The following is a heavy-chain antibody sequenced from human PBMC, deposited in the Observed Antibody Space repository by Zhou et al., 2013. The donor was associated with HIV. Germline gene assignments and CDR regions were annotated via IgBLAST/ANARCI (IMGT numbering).Heavy chain of an antibody. J-gene: IGHJ4*02. Sequence: QVQLLQSGAEVKPPGASVRVSCKVVGYTLADLAIHWVRLPPGQGLEWMGGFDPEDVMTLYAQKFEGRVSLTQDASSDTAYMSMTGLTSDDTAVYYCATIPHLSGATVDMTAIGGGDYWGRGTPVTVSS. CDR3: ATIPHLSGATVDMTAIGGGDY. D-gene: IGHD3-16*01. CDR2: FDPEDVMT. V-gene: IGHV1-24*01. CDR1: GYTLADLA.